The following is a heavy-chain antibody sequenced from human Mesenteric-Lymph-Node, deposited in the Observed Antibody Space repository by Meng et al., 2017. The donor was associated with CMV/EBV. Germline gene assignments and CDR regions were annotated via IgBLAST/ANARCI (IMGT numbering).Heavy chain of an antibody. V-gene: IGHV4-31*02. J-gene: IGHJ4*02. CDR3: ARDLDYHYYGSGGGDY. D-gene: IGHD3-10*01. CDR1: CSISTGGYY. Sequence: CSISTGGYYWSWIRQHPGKGLEWIGYIYHSGNTYYNPSLKSRVTISVDTSKNQFSLKLSSVTAADTAVYYCARDLDYHYYGSGGGDYWGQGTLVTVSS. CDR2: IYHSGNT.